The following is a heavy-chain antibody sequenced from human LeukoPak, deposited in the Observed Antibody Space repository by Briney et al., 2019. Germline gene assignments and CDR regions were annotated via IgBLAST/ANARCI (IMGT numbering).Heavy chain of an antibody. CDR2: INPSGGST. Sequence: ASVKVSCKASGYTFTGYYMHWVRQAPGQGLEWMGIINPSGGSTNYAQKFQGRVTMTRDTSTSTVYMELSSLRSEDTAVYFCARAPYDSSGYTSFQHWGQGTLVTVSS. CDR1: GYTFTGYY. V-gene: IGHV1-46*01. CDR3: ARAPYDSSGYTSFQH. J-gene: IGHJ1*01. D-gene: IGHD3-22*01.